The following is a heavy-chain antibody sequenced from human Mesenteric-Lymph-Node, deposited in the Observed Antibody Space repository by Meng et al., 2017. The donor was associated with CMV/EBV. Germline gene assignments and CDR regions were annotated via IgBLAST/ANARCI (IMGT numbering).Heavy chain of an antibody. CDR1: GFTFSSYA. Sequence: GESLKISCAAAGFTFSSYAMSWVRQAPGKGLEWVSGISGSGGSTYYADSVKGRFTISRDNSKNTLYLQMNSPRAEDTAVYYCAKVPPDYGDYGCQFDYWGQGTLVTVSS. J-gene: IGHJ4*02. D-gene: IGHD4-17*01. CDR2: ISGSGGST. CDR3: AKVPPDYGDYGCQFDY. V-gene: IGHV3-23*01.